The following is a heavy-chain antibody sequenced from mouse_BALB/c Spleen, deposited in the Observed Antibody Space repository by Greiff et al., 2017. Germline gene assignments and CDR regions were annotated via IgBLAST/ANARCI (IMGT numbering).Heavy chain of an antibody. J-gene: IGHJ2*01. D-gene: IGHD2-4*01. V-gene: IGHV1S126*01. CDR1: GYTFTSYW. CDR2: IEPSDSYT. Sequence: VQLQQPGAELVKPGASVTISCNASGYTFTSYWMNWVKQSPGQGLEWIGEIEPSDSYTNNNKKFKDKATLTVDKSSSTDYMQLSSLTSEDSAVYYCARGITTVYYFDYWGQGTTLTVSS. CDR3: ARGITTVYYFDY.